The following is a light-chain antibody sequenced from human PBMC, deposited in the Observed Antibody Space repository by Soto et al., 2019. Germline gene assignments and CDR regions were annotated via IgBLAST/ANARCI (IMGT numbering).Light chain of an antibody. J-gene: IGLJ3*02. CDR3: AAWDDSLNGRV. V-gene: IGLV1-44*01. CDR1: SSNIGSNT. CDR2: NNN. Sequence: QPVLTQPPSASGTPGQRVTISCSGGSSNIGSNTVNWYQQLPGTAPKLLIYNNNQRPSGVPDRFSGSKSGTSASLAISGLQSEDEADYYCAAWDDSLNGRVFGGGTKLTVL.